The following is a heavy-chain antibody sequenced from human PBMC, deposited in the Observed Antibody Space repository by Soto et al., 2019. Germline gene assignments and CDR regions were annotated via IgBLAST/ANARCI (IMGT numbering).Heavy chain of an antibody. CDR2: ISAYNGNT. Sequence: QVQLVQSGAEVKKPGASVKVSCKASGYTFTSYGISWVRQAPGQGLEWMGRISAYNGNTNYAQKRQGRVTMTTDTATSRAYMELRLVRSDVTAVYYCAGGTTVETGNSCGPGPLVTFSS. CDR3: AGGTTVETGNS. D-gene: IGHD4-17*01. V-gene: IGHV1-18*01. CDR1: GYTFTSYG. J-gene: IGHJ4*02.